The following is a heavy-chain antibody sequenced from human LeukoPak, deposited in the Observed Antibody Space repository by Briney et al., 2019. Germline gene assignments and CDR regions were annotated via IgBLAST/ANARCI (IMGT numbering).Heavy chain of an antibody. J-gene: IGHJ3*02. CDR2: ISSGGDTI. V-gene: IGHV3-48*03. D-gene: IGHD3-10*01. CDR3: AKDRGAFDI. CDR1: GFTFSSYE. Sequence: GGSLRLSCAASGFTFSSYEMNWVRQAPGKGLEWVSYISSGGDTIYYADSVKGRFTISRDNSKNMLYLQMNSLRAEDTAVYYCAKDRGAFDIWGQGTMVTVSS.